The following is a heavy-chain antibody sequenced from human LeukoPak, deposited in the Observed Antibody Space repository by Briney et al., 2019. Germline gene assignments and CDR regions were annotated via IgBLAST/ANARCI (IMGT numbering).Heavy chain of an antibody. V-gene: IGHV3-30-3*01. CDR2: ISYDGNNN. CDR1: GFTFSSYA. D-gene: IGHD2-21*01. CDR3: AREQLYSGYYGMDV. Sequence: GGSLRLFCAASGFTFSSYAMHWVRQAPGKGLEWVAVISYDGNNNYYADSVKGRFTISRDNSKNTLNLQVNSLRPEDTAVYYCAREQLYSGYYGMDVWGQGTTVTVSS. J-gene: IGHJ6*02.